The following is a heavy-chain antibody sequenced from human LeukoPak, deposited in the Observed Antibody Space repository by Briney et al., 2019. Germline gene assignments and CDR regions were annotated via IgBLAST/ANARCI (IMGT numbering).Heavy chain of an antibody. CDR1: GGSFSGYY. CDR3: AKFRSSGWYGRGYYFDY. CDR2: ISGSGGST. D-gene: IGHD6-19*01. V-gene: IGHV3-23*01. J-gene: IGHJ4*02. Sequence: ETLSLTCAVYGGSFSGYYWSWIRQAPGKGLEWVSAISGSGGSTYYADSVKGRFTISRDNSRNTLYLQMNSLRAEDTAVYYCAKFRSSGWYGRGYYFDYWGQGTLVTVSP.